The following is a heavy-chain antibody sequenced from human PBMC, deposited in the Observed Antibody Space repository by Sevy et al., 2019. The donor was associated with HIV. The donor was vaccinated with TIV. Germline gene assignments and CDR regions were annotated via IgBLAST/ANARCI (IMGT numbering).Heavy chain of an antibody. D-gene: IGHD2-15*01. CDR3: ARATGSSAGFDS. CDR2: MYHSGSN. Sequence: SETLSLTCTVSGGSISSGGYFWSWIRQHPGKGLEWIGYMYHSGSNYYNPSLKSRLSMSMDPSKNQFSLRMSTVTAADTAIYFCARATGSSAGFDSWGHGTVVTVSS. CDR1: GGSISSGGYF. J-gene: IGHJ4*01. V-gene: IGHV4-31*03.